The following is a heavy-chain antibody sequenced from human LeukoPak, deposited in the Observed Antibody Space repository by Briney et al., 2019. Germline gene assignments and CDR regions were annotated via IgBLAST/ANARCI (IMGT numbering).Heavy chain of an antibody. V-gene: IGHV3-23*01. Sequence: GGSLRLSCAASGFTFSNFAMNWVRRAPGKGLEWVSTISGRGDGTYYADSVKGRSTISRDNSKNTLSLQMSNLSADDTALYYCAKGRLQEGTVFRGVITPVDYWGQGTLVTVTS. D-gene: IGHD3-10*01. CDR1: GFTFSNFA. J-gene: IGHJ4*02. CDR3: AKGRLQEGTVFRGVITPVDY. CDR2: ISGRGDGT.